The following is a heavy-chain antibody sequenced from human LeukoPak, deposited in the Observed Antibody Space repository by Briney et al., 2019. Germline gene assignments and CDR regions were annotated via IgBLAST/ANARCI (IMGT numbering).Heavy chain of an antibody. Sequence: ASVKVSFKASGYTFTTFYIHWVRQAPGQGLEWMGKVNPTSGISTYAQEFQGRVTMTRDTSTSTVYMELSSLRSDDAAVYFCARERGYCCGSACYGSDYWDQGTLVTVSS. D-gene: IGHD2-2*01. CDR1: GYTFTTFY. V-gene: IGHV1-46*01. CDR2: VNPTSGIS. J-gene: IGHJ4*02. CDR3: ARERGYCCGSACYGSDY.